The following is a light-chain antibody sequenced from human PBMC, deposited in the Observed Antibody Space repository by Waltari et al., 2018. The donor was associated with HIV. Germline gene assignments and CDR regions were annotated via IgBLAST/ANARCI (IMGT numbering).Light chain of an antibody. CDR1: QSVSSN. J-gene: IGKJ2*01. Sequence: EIVLTQSPATLSLFPGERATLSCRASQSVSSNLAWNQQKPGQAPRLLIYDASNRATGIPGRFSGSGSGTDFTLTIASLEPEDLAVYYCQQRSNWPRMYTFGQGTKLEIK. CDR3: QQRSNWPRMYT. CDR2: DAS. V-gene: IGKV3-11*01.